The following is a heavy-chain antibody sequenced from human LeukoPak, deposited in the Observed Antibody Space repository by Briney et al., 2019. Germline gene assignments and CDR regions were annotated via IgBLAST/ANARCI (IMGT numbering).Heavy chain of an antibody. CDR1: GFTFSSYA. D-gene: IGHD6-19*01. V-gene: IGHV3-23*01. Sequence: PGGSLRLSCAASGFTFSSYAMSWVRQAPGKGLEWVSAISGGVGTTYYADSVKGRFTISRDNSKNTLYLQMNSLRAEDTAVYYCAKDRSSGRRNPFDYWGQGTLVTVSS. CDR2: ISGGVGTT. J-gene: IGHJ4*02. CDR3: AKDRSSGRRNPFDY.